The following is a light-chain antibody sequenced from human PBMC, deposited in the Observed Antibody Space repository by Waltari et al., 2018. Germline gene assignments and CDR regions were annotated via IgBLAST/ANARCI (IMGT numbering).Light chain of an antibody. CDR1: QGISRW. Sequence: DIQMTQSPSTLSASVGDRVTITCRASQGISRWLAWYQQKPGTPPKVLIYDASSLESGVPSRFSGSGSETEFTLVISNLQPDDVATYYCQQYSGYSGIFGGGTKVEIK. CDR3: QQYSGYSGI. J-gene: IGKJ4*01. V-gene: IGKV1-5*01. CDR2: DAS.